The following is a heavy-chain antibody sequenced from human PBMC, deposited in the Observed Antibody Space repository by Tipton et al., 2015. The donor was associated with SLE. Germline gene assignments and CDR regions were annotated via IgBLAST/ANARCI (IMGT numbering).Heavy chain of an antibody. D-gene: IGHD2-8*02. J-gene: IGHJ6*02. CDR1: GGSFSGYY. V-gene: IGHV4-34*01. CDR2: INHSGST. Sequence: LRLSCAVYGGSFSGYYWSWIRQPPGKGLEWIGEINHSGSTNYNPSLKSRVTISVDTSKNQFSLKLSSVTAADTAVYYCARRGTVLVGLSNGMDVWGQGTTVTVSS. CDR3: ARRGTVLVGLSNGMDV.